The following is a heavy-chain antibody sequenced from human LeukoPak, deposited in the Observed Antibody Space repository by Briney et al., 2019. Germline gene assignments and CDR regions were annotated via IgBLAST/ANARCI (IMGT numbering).Heavy chain of an antibody. Sequence: GGSLRLSCAASGFTFSYYSMNWVRQAPGKGLEWVSYTSSSSSTIYYADSVKGRFTISRDNAKNSLYLQMNSLRAEDTAVYYCARPGVYYDVSWGQGTLVTVSS. CDR2: TSSSSSTI. V-gene: IGHV3-48*04. CDR3: ARPGVYYDVS. CDR1: GFTFSYYS. D-gene: IGHD3-22*01. J-gene: IGHJ5*02.